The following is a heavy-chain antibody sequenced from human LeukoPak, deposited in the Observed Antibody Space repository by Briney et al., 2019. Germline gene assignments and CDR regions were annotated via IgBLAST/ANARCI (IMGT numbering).Heavy chain of an antibody. Sequence: PGGSLRLSCAASGFTFTSYWMTWVRRAPGKGLEWVSSISSSSSYIYYADSVKGRFTIFRDNAKNTLYLQMNSLRAEDTAVYYCARGMSGYYGMDVWGQGTTVTVSS. CDR1: GFTFTSYW. J-gene: IGHJ6*02. V-gene: IGHV3-21*01. CDR3: ARGMSGYYGMDV. CDR2: ISSSSSYI.